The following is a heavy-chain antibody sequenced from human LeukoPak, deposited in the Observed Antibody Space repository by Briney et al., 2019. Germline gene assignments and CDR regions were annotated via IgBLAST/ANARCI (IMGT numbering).Heavy chain of an antibody. CDR1: GFTFSSYG. CDR3: RVVVVPAAVPGY. V-gene: IGHV3-30*19. J-gene: IGHJ4*02. Sequence: GGSLRLSCAASGFTFSSYGMNWVRQAPGKGLEWVAVISYDGSNKYYADSVKGRFTISRDNSKNTLYLQMNSLRAEDTAVYYCRVVVVPAAVPGYWGQGTLVTVSS. D-gene: IGHD2-2*01. CDR2: ISYDGSNK.